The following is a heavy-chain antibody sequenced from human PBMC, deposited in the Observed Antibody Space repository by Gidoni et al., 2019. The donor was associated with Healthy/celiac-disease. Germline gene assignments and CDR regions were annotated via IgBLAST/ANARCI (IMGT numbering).Heavy chain of an antibody. CDR3: ARDGDLNWNFALVGGEPPIPDAFDI. CDR1: GFTFRSYS. Sequence: EVQLVESGGGLVKPGGSLRLSCAASGFTFRSYSLNWVRPAPGKGMEWGSSISSSSSYIYYADSGKGRFTISRDNAKNSLYLQMNSLIAEDTAVYYCARDGDLNWNFALVGGEPPIPDAFDIWGQGTMVTVSS. D-gene: IGHD1-7*01. J-gene: IGHJ3*02. CDR2: ISSSSSYI. V-gene: IGHV3-21*01.